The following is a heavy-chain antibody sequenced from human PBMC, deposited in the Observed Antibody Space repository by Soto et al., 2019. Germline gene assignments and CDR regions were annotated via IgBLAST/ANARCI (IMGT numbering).Heavy chain of an antibody. Sequence: QVELQESGPGLVKPSGTLSLTCAVSGASVSSTYWWSWVRQPPGKGPEWIGEINHRGSANYNPSLKSRVTMSLYISKSQFSLRLTSVTAADTAVYFCSRYNAASGTYYSDYWGRGALVTVSS. CDR2: INHRGSA. V-gene: IGHV4-4*02. J-gene: IGHJ4*02. CDR1: GASVSSTYW. D-gene: IGHD6-13*01. CDR3: SRYNAASGTYYSDY.